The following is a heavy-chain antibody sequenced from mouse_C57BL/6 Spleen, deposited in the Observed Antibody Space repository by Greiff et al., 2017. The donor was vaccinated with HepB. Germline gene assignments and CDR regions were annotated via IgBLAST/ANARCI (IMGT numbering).Heavy chain of an antibody. V-gene: IGHV1-80*01. D-gene: IGHD3-3*01. CDR2: IYPGDGDT. J-gene: IGHJ4*01. Sequence: VKLMESGAELVKPGASVKISCKASGYAFSSYWMNWVKQRPGKGLEWIGQIYPGDGDTNYNGKFKGKATLTADKSSSTAYMQLSSLTSEDSAVYFCARSGDVGAMDYWGQGTSVTVSS. CDR3: ARSGDVGAMDY. CDR1: GYAFSSYW.